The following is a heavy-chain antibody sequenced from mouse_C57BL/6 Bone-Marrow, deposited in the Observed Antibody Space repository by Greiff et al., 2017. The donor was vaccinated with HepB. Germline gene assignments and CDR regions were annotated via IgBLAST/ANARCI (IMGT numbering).Heavy chain of an antibody. CDR1: GYTFTDYY. D-gene: IGHD1-1*01. V-gene: IGHV1-75*01. CDR3: ARDFPEYYGSSLYYFDY. J-gene: IGHJ2*01. CDR2: IFPGSGST. Sequence: QVQLQQSGPELVKPGASVKISCKASGYTFTDYYINWVKQRPGQGLEWIGWIFPGSGSTYYNEKFKGKATLTVDKSSSTAYMLLSSLTSEDSAVYFCARDFPEYYGSSLYYFDYWGQGTTLTVSS.